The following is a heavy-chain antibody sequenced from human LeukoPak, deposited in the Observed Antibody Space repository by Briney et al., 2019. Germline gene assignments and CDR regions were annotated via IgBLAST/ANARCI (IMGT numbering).Heavy chain of an antibody. Sequence: ESGPTLVKPTQTLTLTCTFSGFSLSTSGVSVGWIRQPPGKALEWLALIYWNGDKRYSPSLRSRLTITKDTSKNQVVLTMTNMDPVDTATYYCARKHGGSGSYSPFDYWGQGTLVTVSS. J-gene: IGHJ4*02. CDR2: IYWNGDK. CDR1: GFSLSTSGVS. CDR3: ARKHGGSGSYSPFDY. V-gene: IGHV2-5*01. D-gene: IGHD3-10*01.